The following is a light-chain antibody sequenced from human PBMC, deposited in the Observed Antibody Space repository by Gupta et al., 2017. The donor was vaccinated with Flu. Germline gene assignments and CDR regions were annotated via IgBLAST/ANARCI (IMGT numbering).Light chain of an antibody. J-gene: IGLJ1*01. Sequence: SALTQPASVSGSPGPSITISCTGTSSDVGGYNYVSWYQQHPGKAPKLMIYEVSNRPSGVADRFPGSKSGTTASLTTSGLHAEDEADYFCSSETSTTNPGVFGTGTRVTVL. CDR2: EVS. CDR1: SSDVGGYNY. CDR3: SSETSTTNPGV. V-gene: IGLV2-14*01.